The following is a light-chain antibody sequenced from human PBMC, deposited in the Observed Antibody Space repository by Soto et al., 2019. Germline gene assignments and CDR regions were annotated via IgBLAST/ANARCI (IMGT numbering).Light chain of an antibody. CDR3: QQYNNWPYT. Sequence: EIVMTQSPVTLSVSPGERAALSCRASQNVGSNFAWYQQRPGQAPRVLIYGTSTRATGVPARFSGSGSGTDFTLTNSSLQSEDFAVYYCQQYNNWPYTFGQGTRLEIK. J-gene: IGKJ2*01. CDR1: QNVGSN. V-gene: IGKV3-15*01. CDR2: GTS.